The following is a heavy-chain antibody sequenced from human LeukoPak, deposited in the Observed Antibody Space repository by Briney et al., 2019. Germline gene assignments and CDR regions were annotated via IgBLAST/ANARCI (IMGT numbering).Heavy chain of an antibody. CDR1: GFSFNSYP. D-gene: IGHD3-9*01. CDR3: AKWGDYDILTGYYVSDF. Sequence: PGGSLRLSCAASGFSFNSYPMHWVRQAPGKGLEWVAVISNDGNNKYYADSVKGRFTISRDNSNNTLSLQMNGLRVEDTAVYYCAKWGDYDILTGYYVSDFWGQGTLVTVSS. V-gene: IGHV3-30*04. CDR2: ISNDGNNK. J-gene: IGHJ4*02.